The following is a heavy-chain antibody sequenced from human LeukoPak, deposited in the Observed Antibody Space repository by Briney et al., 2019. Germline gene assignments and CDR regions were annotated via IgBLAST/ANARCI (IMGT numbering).Heavy chain of an antibody. Sequence: GGSPRLSCAASGFTVSTNYMSWVRQAPGKGLEWVSVIYSGDTTFYADSVRGKFTISRDNSKNTLYLQMNSLRAEDTAVYYCASILRSSSGYYFDYWGQGTLVTVSS. D-gene: IGHD3-10*01. V-gene: IGHV3-66*01. CDR3: ASILRSSSGYYFDY. J-gene: IGHJ4*02. CDR1: GFTVSTNY. CDR2: IYSGDTT.